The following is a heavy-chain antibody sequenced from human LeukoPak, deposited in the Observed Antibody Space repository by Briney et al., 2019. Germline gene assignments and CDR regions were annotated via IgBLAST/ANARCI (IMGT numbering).Heavy chain of an antibody. CDR1: GFTFSSYS. J-gene: IGHJ4*02. V-gene: IGHV3-21*01. CDR2: ISSSSSYI. Sequence: GGSLRLSCAAYGFTFSSYSMNWVRQAPGKGLEWVSSISSSSSYIYYADSVKGRFTISRDNAKNSLYLQMNSLRAEDTAVYYCATRGYCGGDCYFDYWGQGTLVTVSS. CDR3: ATRGYCGGDCYFDY. D-gene: IGHD2-21*01.